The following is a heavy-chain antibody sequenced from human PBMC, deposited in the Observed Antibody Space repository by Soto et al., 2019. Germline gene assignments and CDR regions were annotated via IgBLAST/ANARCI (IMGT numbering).Heavy chain of an antibody. CDR1: GGTFSSYA. Sequence: QVQLVQSGAEVKKPGSSVSVSCKASGGTFSSYAISWVRQAPGQGLEWMGGIIPIFGTANVAQKVQGRVTXSAXEXKSTAYMELSSLRSEDAAEYYCARDRTKGEMATLDYWGQGTLVTVSS. J-gene: IGHJ4*02. D-gene: IGHD5-12*01. CDR3: ARDRTKGEMATLDY. CDR2: IIPIFGTA. V-gene: IGHV1-69*12.